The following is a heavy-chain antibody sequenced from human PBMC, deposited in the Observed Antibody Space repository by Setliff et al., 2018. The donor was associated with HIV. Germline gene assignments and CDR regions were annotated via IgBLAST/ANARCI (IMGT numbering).Heavy chain of an antibody. Sequence: KTSETLSLTCTVSGGSISSYYWSWIRQPPGKGLEWIGYTYTSGSVNYNPSLNSRVTISVDTSKNQFSLKVNSVTAADTAVYYCARSPRIGVAGEFEYWGQGTLVTVSS. CDR2: TYTSGSV. CDR1: GGSISSYY. J-gene: IGHJ4*02. CDR3: ARSPRIGVAGEFEY. V-gene: IGHV4-4*09. D-gene: IGHD6-19*01.